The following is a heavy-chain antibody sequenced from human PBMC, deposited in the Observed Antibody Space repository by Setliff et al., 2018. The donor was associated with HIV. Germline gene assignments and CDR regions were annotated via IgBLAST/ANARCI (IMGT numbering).Heavy chain of an antibody. J-gene: IGHJ5*02. D-gene: IGHD5-18*01. V-gene: IGHV4-34*01. CDR3: ARSGPNKWIHLYH. Sequence: SETLSLTCAVYGESFSGYYWTWIRQSPKKGLEWIGDINPSGNTNYNPSLKSRLTISGDTSKNQFSLNLSSVTAADTAVYYCARSGPNKWIHLYHWAQGALVTV. CDR1: GESFSGYY. CDR2: INPSGNT.